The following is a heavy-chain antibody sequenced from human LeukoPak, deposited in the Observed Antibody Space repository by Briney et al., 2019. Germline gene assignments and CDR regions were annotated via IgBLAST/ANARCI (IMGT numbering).Heavy chain of an antibody. CDR3: TKGAYDHMEMGYFDY. V-gene: IGHV3-23*01. Sequence: GGSLRLSCAASGFSLTNFAMSCVRQAPGKGLEWVSLIFGSSGDTFYADAVEGRFTFSRDNSKNRLYLQMNSLRAEDTALYYCTKGAYDHMEMGYFDYWGQGTLVTVSS. CDR2: IFGSSGDT. J-gene: IGHJ4*02. CDR1: GFSLTNFA. D-gene: IGHD5-12*01.